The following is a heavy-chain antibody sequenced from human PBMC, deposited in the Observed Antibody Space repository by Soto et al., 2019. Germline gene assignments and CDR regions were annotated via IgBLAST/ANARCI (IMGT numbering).Heavy chain of an antibody. CDR3: AAARYYYDSSGPSNDAFDI. D-gene: IGHD3-22*01. J-gene: IGHJ3*02. Sequence: APVKVSFKASGFTFTSSAVQWVRQARGQRLEWIGWIVVGSGNTNYAQKFQERVTITRDMSTSTAYMELSSLRSEDTAVYYCAAARYYYDSSGPSNDAFDIWGQGTMVTVSS. CDR1: GFTFTSSA. V-gene: IGHV1-58*01. CDR2: IVVGSGNT.